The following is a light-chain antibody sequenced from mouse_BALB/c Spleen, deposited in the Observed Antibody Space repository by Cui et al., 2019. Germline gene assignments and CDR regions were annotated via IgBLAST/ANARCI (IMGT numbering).Light chain of an antibody. CDR3: LQSDNLPYT. V-gene: IGKV17-121*01. J-gene: IGKJ2*01. CDR2: EGN. Sequence: ETTVTQSPASLSMAIGEKVTIRCIISTDIDDDMNWYQQKSGEPPKLLISEGNTLRPGVPSRFSSSGYGTDFVFTIENMLSEDVADYYCLQSDNLPYTFGGGTKLEIK. CDR1: TDIDDD.